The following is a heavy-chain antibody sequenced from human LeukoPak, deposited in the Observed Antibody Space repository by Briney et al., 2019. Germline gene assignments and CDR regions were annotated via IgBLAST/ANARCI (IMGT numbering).Heavy chain of an antibody. CDR3: ATYYYDSSGYYYPRDY. V-gene: IGHV1-69*13. CDR2: ITPIFGTA. Sequence: SVKVSCKASGGTFSSYAISWVRQAPGQGLEWMGGITPIFGTANYAQKFQGRVTITADESTSTAYMELSSLRSEDTAVYYCATYYYDSSGYYYPRDYWGQGTLVTVSS. CDR1: GGTFSSYA. D-gene: IGHD3-22*01. J-gene: IGHJ4*02.